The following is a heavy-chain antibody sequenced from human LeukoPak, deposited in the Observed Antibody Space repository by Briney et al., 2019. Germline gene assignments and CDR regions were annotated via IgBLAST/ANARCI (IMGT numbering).Heavy chain of an antibody. V-gene: IGHV4-59*01. Sequence: SETLSLTCTVSGDSISSYYWTWIRQPPGKGLEWIGYIYYSGTTNYNPSLKSRVTISVDTTKSQFFLKLSSVTAADTAVYYCARGVVIAPQTFDYWGQGILVTVSS. CDR1: GDSISSYY. D-gene: IGHD2-21*01. J-gene: IGHJ4*02. CDR2: IYYSGTT. CDR3: ARGVVIAPQTFDY.